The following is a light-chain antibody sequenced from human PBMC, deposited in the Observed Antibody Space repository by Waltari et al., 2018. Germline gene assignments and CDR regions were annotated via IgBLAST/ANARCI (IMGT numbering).Light chain of an antibody. CDR1: SSTIRAGYD. CDR3: QSYDSSLSGVV. J-gene: IGLJ2*01. CDR2: GNS. Sequence: QSVLTQPPSVSGAPGQRVTIPCTGSSSTIRAGYDVHWYQQLPGTAPKPLIYGNSNRPSGVPDRFSGSKSGTSASLAITGLQAEDEADYYCQSYDSSLSGVVFGGGTKLTVL. V-gene: IGLV1-40*01.